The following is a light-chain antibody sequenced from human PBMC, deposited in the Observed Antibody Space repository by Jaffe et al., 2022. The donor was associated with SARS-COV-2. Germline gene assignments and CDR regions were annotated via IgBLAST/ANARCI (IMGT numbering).Light chain of an antibody. CDR2: GAS. V-gene: IGKV3-15*01. Sequence: ETVMTQSPATLSVSPGERVTVSCRASQYVHSFLAWYQQKPGQAPRLLINGASTRATGVPARFSGSGFGTEFTLTISSLQSEDSAVYYCQQYNSWPWTFGQGTKVEIK. CDR1: QYVHSF. J-gene: IGKJ1*01. CDR3: QQYNSWPWT.